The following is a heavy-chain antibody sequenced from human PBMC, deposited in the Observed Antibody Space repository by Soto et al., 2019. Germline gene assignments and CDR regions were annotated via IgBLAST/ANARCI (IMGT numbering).Heavy chain of an antibody. J-gene: IGHJ6*02. CDR3: ARADCSIPDCLTAYYSSGLDV. V-gene: IGHV3-48*03. CDR2: INTAGTTK. Sequence: PGGSLRLSCAASGFTFSNFEMHWVRQAPGKGLEWVSYINTAGTTKYYAESVKGRFTISRDNARNSLFLQMNSLSAEDTAVYYCARADCSIPDCLTAYYSSGLDVWGPGTKVTVYS. CDR1: GFTFSNFE. D-gene: IGHD2-2*01.